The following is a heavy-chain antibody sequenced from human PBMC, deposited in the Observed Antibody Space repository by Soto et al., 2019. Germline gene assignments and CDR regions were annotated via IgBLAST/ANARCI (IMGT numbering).Heavy chain of an antibody. CDR2: IYSGGST. V-gene: IGHV3-53*04. Sequence: GGSLRLSCAASGFTVSSNYMSWVRQAPGKGLEWVSVIYSGGSTYYADSVKGRFTISRHNSKNTLYLQMNSLRAEDTAVYYCATESITIFGDIPRRYYYYMDVWGKGTTVTVSS. D-gene: IGHD3-3*01. CDR3: ATESITIFGDIPRRYYYYMDV. J-gene: IGHJ6*03. CDR1: GFTVSSNY.